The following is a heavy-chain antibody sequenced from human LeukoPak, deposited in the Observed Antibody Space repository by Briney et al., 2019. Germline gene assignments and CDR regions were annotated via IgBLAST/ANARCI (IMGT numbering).Heavy chain of an antibody. V-gene: IGHV4-59*01. D-gene: IGHD4/OR15-4a*01. J-gene: IGHJ4*02. CDR2: MHNGVRT. CDR3: AATIKRDYGDTNLDY. CDR1: GDSISSYY. Sequence: PSETLSLTCTVPGDSISSYYWSRIRQPPGKGLEWIGYMHNGVRTNYNPSLKSRVTISGDTSKNQLSLKLTSVTAADTAVYYCAATIKRDYGDTNLDYWGQGTLVTVSS.